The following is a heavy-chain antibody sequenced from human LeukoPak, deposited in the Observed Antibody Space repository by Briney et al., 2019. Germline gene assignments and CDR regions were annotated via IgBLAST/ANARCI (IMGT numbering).Heavy chain of an antibody. J-gene: IGHJ3*02. Sequence: NPSETLSLTCTVSGASISSSSYYWGGIRQPPGKERGWIGGIYYGGSTYYNPSLKSRVTISVDTSKNQFSLRLSSVTAADTAVYYCARHTPKKYYYDSSGYSNAFDIWGQGTMVTVSS. CDR3: ARHTPKKYYYDSSGYSNAFDI. CDR1: GASISSSSYY. V-gene: IGHV4-39*01. D-gene: IGHD3-22*01. CDR2: IYYGGST.